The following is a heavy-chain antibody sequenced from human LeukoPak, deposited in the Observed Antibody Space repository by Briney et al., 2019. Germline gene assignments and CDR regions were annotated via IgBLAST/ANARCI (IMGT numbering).Heavy chain of an antibody. CDR1: GYTFTSNY. CDR2: IYPRDGST. J-gene: IGHJ4*02. CDR3: ARDQEGFDY. V-gene: IGHV1-46*01. Sequence: ASVKVSCKASGYTFTSNYIHWVRQAPGQGLEWMGMIYPRDGSTSYAQKFQGRITVTRDTSTSTVHMELSGLRSEDTAVYYCARDQEGFDYWGQGTLVTVSS.